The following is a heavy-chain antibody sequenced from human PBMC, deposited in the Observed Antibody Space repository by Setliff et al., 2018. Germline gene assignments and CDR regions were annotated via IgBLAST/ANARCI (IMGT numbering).Heavy chain of an antibody. V-gene: IGHV3-15*01. CDR1: GFTFSDSW. CDR3: TTDPVGNSGFDV. J-gene: IGHJ3*01. D-gene: IGHD5-12*01. Sequence: GSLRLSCAASGFTFSDSWMGWVRQAPGKGLEWVGRIKSKTDGGTTDYAAPVKGRFTISRDDSKNTLYLQMNSLKTEDTAVYFCTTDPVGNSGFDVWGQGTMVTVSS. CDR2: IKSKTDGGTT.